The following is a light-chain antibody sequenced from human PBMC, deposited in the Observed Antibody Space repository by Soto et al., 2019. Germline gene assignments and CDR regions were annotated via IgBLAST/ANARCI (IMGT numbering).Light chain of an antibody. CDR2: GAS. J-gene: IGKJ1*01. CDR1: QSVGSTY. CDR3: QQYGETPWT. Sequence: EIVLTQSPGTLSLSPGERDTLSCRASQSVGSTYLAWYQQKPGQAPRLLIYGASSRATAIPDRFSGSGSGTDFTLTISRLEPEDFAVYYCQQYGETPWTFGQGTKVEIK. V-gene: IGKV3-20*01.